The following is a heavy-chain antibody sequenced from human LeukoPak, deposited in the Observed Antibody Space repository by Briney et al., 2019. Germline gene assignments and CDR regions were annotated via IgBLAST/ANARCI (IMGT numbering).Heavy chain of an antibody. CDR1: GGSISSGGYY. CDR2: IHYSGST. J-gene: IGHJ3*02. CDR3: AREYSSSSGKTFDI. Sequence: PSETLSLTCTVSGGSISSGGYYWSWIRQPPGRGLEWIGYIHYSGSTNYNPSLKSRVTISVDTSKNQFSLKLSSVTAADTAVYYCAREYSSSSGKTFDIWGQGTMVTVSS. D-gene: IGHD6-6*01. V-gene: IGHV4-61*08.